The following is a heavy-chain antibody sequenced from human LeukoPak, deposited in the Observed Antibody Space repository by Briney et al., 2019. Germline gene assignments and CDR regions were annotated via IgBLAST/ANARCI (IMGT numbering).Heavy chain of an antibody. CDR1: GFTFSSYW. CDR3: ARELVRSHNWFDP. D-gene: IGHD6-13*01. Sequence: GGSLRLSCAASGFTFSSYWMHWVRQAPGKGLVWVSRINTDGSSTSYADSVKGRFTISRDNAKNTLYLQMNSLIAEDTAVYYCARELVRSHNWFDPWGQGTLVTVSS. V-gene: IGHV3-74*01. CDR2: INTDGSST. J-gene: IGHJ5*02.